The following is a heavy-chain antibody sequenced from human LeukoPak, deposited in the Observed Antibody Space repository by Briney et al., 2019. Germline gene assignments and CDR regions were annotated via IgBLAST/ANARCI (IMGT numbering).Heavy chain of an antibody. CDR1: GYTFTDYY. Sequence: ASVKVSCKASGYTFTDYYMHWVRQAPGQGLEWMGWISPNRGGTNYAQKFQGRVTMTRDTSISTAYMELSRLRSDDTAVYYCARDYVGDNWFDPWGQGTLVTVSS. V-gene: IGHV1-2*02. CDR3: ARDYVGDNWFDP. D-gene: IGHD3-16*01. CDR2: ISPNRGGT. J-gene: IGHJ5*02.